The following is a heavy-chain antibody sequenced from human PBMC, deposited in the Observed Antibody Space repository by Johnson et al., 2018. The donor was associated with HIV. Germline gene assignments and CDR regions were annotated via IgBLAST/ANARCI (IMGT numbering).Heavy chain of an antibody. CDR2: LSGTGDST. V-gene: IGHV3-23*04. D-gene: IGHD1-26*01. CDR3: ARDPSVPLVGTSSWGAFDI. J-gene: IGHJ3*02. Sequence: VQLVESGGGLVQPGGSLRLSCAASGFTFSSYAMSWVRQAPGKGLEWVSALSGTGDSTYYADSVKGRFTISRDNSKSTLYLQMNSLRAEDTAVYYCARDPSVPLVGTSSWGAFDIWGQGTTVTVSS. CDR1: GFTFSSYA.